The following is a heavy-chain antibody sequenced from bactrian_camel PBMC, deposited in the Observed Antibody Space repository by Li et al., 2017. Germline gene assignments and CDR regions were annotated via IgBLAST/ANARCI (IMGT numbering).Heavy chain of an antibody. CDR3: AADWLSGTALSVAYRY. CDR2: IHTSGSA. J-gene: IGHJ4*01. D-gene: IGHD2*01. CDR1: RYTTR. V-gene: IGHV3S53*01. Sequence: HVQLVESGGGSVQAGGSLRLSCAASRYTTRMAWFRQPPGKEREGVASIHTSGSAIYADSVKGRFTVSRDNAENTMYLQMNSLKPEDTGMYYCAADWLSGTALSVAYRYWGQGTQVTVS.